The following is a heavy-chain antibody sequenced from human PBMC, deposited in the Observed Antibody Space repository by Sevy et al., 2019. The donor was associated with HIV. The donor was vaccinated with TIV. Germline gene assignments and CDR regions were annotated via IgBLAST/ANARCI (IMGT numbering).Heavy chain of an antibody. D-gene: IGHD3-16*01. CDR2: ISDSGNT. J-gene: IGHJ5*02. CDR3: AREGGVPTHWFDP. Sequence: SETLSLICSVSGGSISSDYWSWIRQSPGKGLEWIGYISDSGNTKYNPSLTSRVSISRDTSKNQFSLSVISVTSADTAVYFCAREGGVPTHWFDPWGQGILVTVSS. V-gene: IGHV4-59*01. CDR1: GGSISSDY.